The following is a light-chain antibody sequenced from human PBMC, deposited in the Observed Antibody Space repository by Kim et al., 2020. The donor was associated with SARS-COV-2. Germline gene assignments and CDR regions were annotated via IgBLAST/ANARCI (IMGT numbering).Light chain of an antibody. J-gene: IGKJ3*01. Sequence: DIVMTQSPLSLPVTPGEPASISCRSSQSLLHSNGYNYLDWYLQKPGQSPQLLIYLGSNRASGVPDRFSGSGSGTDFTLRISRVEAEYVGVYFCMQALQTPFTFCPGTKVDIK. CDR3: MQALQTPFT. CDR2: LGS. CDR1: QSLLHSNGYNY. V-gene: IGKV2-28*01.